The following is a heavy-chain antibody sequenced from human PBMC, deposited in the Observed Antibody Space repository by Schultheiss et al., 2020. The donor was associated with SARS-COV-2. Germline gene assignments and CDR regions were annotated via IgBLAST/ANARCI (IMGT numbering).Heavy chain of an antibody. D-gene: IGHD3-10*01. V-gene: IGHV4-34*01. J-gene: IGHJ6*03. CDR2: INHSGST. CDR1: GGSFSGYY. CDR3: ARRGDGSGSYYSPYQQYYYYYMDV. Sequence: SETLSLTCAVYGGSFSGYYWSWIRQPPGKGLEWIGEINHSGSTNYNPSLKSRVTISVDTSKNQFSLKLSSVTAADTAVYYCARRGDGSGSYYSPYQQYYYYYMDVWGKGTTVTVSS.